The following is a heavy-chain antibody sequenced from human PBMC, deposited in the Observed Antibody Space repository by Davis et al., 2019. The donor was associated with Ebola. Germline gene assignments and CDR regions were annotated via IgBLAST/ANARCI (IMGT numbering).Heavy chain of an antibody. CDR3: ARDHIAAPNWFDP. CDR2: IYYTGST. D-gene: IGHD6-13*01. Sequence: PSETLSLTCTVSGASVSSADYYWSWIRQPPGKGLEWLGYIYYTGSTYYNPSLQSRVTISVDKSKNHFSLKLSSGTAADTAVYYCARDHIAAPNWFDPWGQGTLVTVSA. J-gene: IGHJ5*02. CDR1: GASVSSADYY. V-gene: IGHV4-61*03.